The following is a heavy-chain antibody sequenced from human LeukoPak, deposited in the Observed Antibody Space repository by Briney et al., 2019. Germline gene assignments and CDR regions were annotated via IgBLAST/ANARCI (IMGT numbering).Heavy chain of an antibody. V-gene: IGHV3-48*03. D-gene: IGHD1-1*01. Sequence: GGSLRLSCAASGFTFSSYEMNWVRQAPGKGLEWVSYISSSGSTIYYADSVKGRFTISRDNAKNSLYLQMNSLKTEDTAVYYCTRSADGSYYYYYYMDVWGKGTTVTISS. J-gene: IGHJ6*03. CDR1: GFTFSSYE. CDR2: ISSSGSTI. CDR3: TRSADGSYYYYYYMDV.